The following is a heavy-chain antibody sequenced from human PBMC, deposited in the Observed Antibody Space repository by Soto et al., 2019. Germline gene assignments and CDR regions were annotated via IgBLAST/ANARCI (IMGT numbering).Heavy chain of an antibody. D-gene: IGHD2-21*02. J-gene: IGHJ4*02. Sequence: SETLSLTCAVSGGSISDTNWWTWVRQTPGKGLEWIGEIYHSGSPTYSPSLRGRATISVDKSNNQFSLRLRYVTAADTAVYYWARTGVVAAMALGGISYFDYWGQGTLVTVSS. V-gene: IGHV4-4*02. CDR1: GGSISDTNW. CDR3: ARTGVVAAMALGGISYFDY. CDR2: IYHSGSP.